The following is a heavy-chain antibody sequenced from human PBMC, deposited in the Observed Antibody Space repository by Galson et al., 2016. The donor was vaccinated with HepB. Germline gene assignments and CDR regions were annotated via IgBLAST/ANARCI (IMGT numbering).Heavy chain of an antibody. CDR2: ISFDGNNK. CDR1: GFTFSSYG. D-gene: IGHD5-24*01. V-gene: IGHV3-30*18. J-gene: IGHJ4*02. Sequence: SLRLSCAASGFTFSSYGMYWVRQAPGKGLERVAVISFDGNNKYYADSVKGRFTISRDNSKNMFYLQMNSLRPEDTAVYYCAKGGLEMAWDWGQGTLVTVSS. CDR3: AKGGLEMAWD.